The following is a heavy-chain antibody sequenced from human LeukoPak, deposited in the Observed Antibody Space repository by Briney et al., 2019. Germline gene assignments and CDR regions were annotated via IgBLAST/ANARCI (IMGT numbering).Heavy chain of an antibody. CDR3: ARDGSGTFDYYYYYGMDV. D-gene: IGHD6-13*01. CDR2: IYTSGST. Sequence: SETLSLTCTVSGGSISSYYWSWIRQPAGKGLEWIGRIYTSGSTNYNPSLKSRVTMSVDTSKNQFSLKLSSVTAADTAVYYCARDGSGTFDYYYYYGMDVWGQGTTVTVSS. CDR1: GGSISSYY. J-gene: IGHJ6*02. V-gene: IGHV4-4*07.